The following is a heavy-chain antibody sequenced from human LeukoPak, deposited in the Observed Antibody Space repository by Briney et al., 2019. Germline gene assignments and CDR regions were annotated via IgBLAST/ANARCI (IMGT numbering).Heavy chain of an antibody. D-gene: IGHD3-10*01. CDR1: GFTFSSYS. CDR3: ARGTYYYGSGSNNWFDP. J-gene: IGHJ5*02. V-gene: IGHV3-48*02. CDR2: ISSSSSTI. Sequence: AGGSLRLSCAASGFTFSSYSMNWVRQAPGKGLEWVSYISSSSSTIYYADSVKGRFTISRDNAKNSLYLQMNSLRDEDTAVYYCARGTYYYGSGSNNWFDPWGQGTLVTVSS.